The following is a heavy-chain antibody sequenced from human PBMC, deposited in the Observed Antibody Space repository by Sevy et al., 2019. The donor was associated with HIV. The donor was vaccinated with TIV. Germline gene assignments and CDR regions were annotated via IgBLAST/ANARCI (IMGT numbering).Heavy chain of an antibody. D-gene: IGHD4-17*01. Sequence: GGSLRLSCVASGFKSSMYWMSWVRQAPGKGLEWVANIKQDGSEKDYVDSVKGRFTISRDNAKNSLYLQMNSLRAEDTAVYYCARDLPPSATTVPHFDYWGRGTLVTVSS. CDR3: ARDLPPSATTVPHFDY. V-gene: IGHV3-7*01. CDR2: IKQDGSEK. CDR1: GFKSSMYW. J-gene: IGHJ4*02.